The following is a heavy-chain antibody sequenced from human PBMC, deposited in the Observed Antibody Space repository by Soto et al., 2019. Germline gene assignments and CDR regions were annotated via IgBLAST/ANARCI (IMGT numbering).Heavy chain of an antibody. CDR2: IDWDDDK. J-gene: IGHJ5*02. V-gene: IGHV2-70*04. CDR1: GFSLSTSGMR. Sequence: SGPMLVNPTQTLTLTCTFSGFSLSTSGMRVSWIRQPPGKALEWLARIDWDDDKYYRTSLKSRLTISKDTSKNQVVLTMTNMDPVDTATYYCAKTGTDGSWFDPWGQGTLVTVSS. CDR3: AKTGTDGSWFDP. D-gene: IGHD1-1*01.